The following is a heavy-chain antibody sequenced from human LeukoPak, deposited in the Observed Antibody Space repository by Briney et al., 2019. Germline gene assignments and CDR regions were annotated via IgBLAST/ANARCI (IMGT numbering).Heavy chain of an antibody. V-gene: IGHV3-23*01. CDR1: GFTFNTYA. CDR3: AKLTGGTGTIPFDY. CDR2: ISGSGGGT. J-gene: IGHJ4*02. D-gene: IGHD1-1*01. Sequence: GGSLRLSCAASGFTFNTYAMTWVRQAPGKGLEWVSFISGSGGGTYYADSVKGRFTISRDNSKNTLYLQMNSLRADDTAVYYCAKLTGGTGTIPFDYWGQGTLVTVSS.